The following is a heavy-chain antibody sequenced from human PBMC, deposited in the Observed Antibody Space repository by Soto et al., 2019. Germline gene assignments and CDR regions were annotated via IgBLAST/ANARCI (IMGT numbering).Heavy chain of an antibody. V-gene: IGHV1-18*01. CDR1: GYTFTSYG. D-gene: IGHD6-19*01. CDR3: ARDSIAVAEGYFDY. J-gene: IGHJ4*02. CDR2: ISAYNGNT. Sequence: ASVKVSCKASGYTFTSYGISWVRQAPGQGLEWMGWISAYNGNTNYAQKLQGRVTITTDTSTSTAYMELRSLRSDDTAVYYCARDSIAVAEGYFDYWGQGTLVTVSS.